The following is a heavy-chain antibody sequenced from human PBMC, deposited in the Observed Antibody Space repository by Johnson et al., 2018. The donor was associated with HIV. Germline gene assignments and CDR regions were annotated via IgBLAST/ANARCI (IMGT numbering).Heavy chain of an antibody. CDR1: GFTFSSYA. Sequence: VQLVESGGGVVQPGRSLRLSCAASGFTFSSYAMHWVRQAPGKGLEYVSAISSNGGSTYYANSVKGRFTISRDNSKNTLYLQMGSLRAEYMAVYYCAREASGSLDAFDIWGQGTMVTVSS. D-gene: IGHD1-26*01. CDR2: ISSNGGST. CDR3: AREASGSLDAFDI. J-gene: IGHJ3*02. V-gene: IGHV3-64*01.